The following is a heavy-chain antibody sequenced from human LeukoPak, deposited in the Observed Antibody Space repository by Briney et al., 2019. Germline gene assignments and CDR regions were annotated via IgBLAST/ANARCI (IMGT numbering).Heavy chain of an antibody. CDR2: IYSDGRT. V-gene: IGHV3-66*01. Sequence: PGGSLRLSCAVSGFIVSSNYMSWVRQAPGKGLEWVSVIYSDGRTFYADSVKGRFSISRDTSKNTLYVQMNSLRAEYTAVYYCARGGANWFDPWGQGTLVTVSS. D-gene: IGHD4/OR15-4a*01. J-gene: IGHJ5*02. CDR3: ARGGANWFDP. CDR1: GFIVSSNY.